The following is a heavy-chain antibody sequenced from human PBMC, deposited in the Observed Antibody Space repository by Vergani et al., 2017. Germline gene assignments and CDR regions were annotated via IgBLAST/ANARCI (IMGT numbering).Heavy chain of an antibody. J-gene: IGHJ5*02. CDR2: IYYSGRA. CDR3: ARDNSGYDYNWFDP. Sequence: QVQLQESGPGLVKPSQTLSLTCTVSGGSISSGGYYWSWIRQHPGKGLEWIGYIYYSGRAYSNPSLKSRVTISVDTSKNQFSLKLSSVTAADTAVYYCARDNSGYDYNWFDPWGQGTLVTVSS. CDR1: GGSISSGGYY. V-gene: IGHV4-31*03. D-gene: IGHD5-12*01.